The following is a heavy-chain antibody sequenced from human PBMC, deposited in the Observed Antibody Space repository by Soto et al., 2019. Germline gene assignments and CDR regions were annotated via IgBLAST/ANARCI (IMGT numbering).Heavy chain of an antibody. D-gene: IGHD1-26*01. V-gene: IGHV3-23*01. CDR1: GFTFRNYD. J-gene: IGHJ4*02. CDR2: LSGSGGGT. Sequence: LSCAASGFTFRNYDLHWVRQAPGKGLEWVSFLSGSGGGTYYADSVKGRFTISRDNSKNTLYLQMNSLRAEDTAVYYRATLGPARLLASWGQGTLVTVSS. CDR3: ATLGPARLLAS.